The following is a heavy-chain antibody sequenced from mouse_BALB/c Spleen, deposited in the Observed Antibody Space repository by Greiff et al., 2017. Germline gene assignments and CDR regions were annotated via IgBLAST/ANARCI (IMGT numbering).Heavy chain of an antibody. D-gene: IGHD1-1*01. J-gene: IGHJ4*01. CDR3: ARWYYGNYAIDY. CDR2: ISYDGSN. Sequence: EVKLQESGPGLVKPSQSLSLTCSVTGYSITSGYYWNWIRQFPGNKLEWMGYISYDGSNNYNPSLKNRISITRDTSKNQFFLKLNSVTTEDTATYYCARWYYGNYAIDYWGQGTSVTVSS. CDR1: GYSITSGYY. V-gene: IGHV3-6*02.